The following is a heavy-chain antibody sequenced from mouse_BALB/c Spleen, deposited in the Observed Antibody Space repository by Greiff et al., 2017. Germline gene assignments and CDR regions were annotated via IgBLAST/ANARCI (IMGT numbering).Heavy chain of an antibody. CDR1: GFTFSDYY. CDR3: AREGAYGKSFAY. D-gene: IGHD2-10*02. J-gene: IGHJ3*01. CDR2: ISDGGSYT. Sequence: EVKVVESGGGLVKPGGSLKLSCAASGFTFSDYYMYWVRQTPEKRLEWVATISDGGSYTYYPDSVKGRFTISRDNAKNNLYLQMSSLKSEDTAMYYCAREGAYGKSFAYWGQGTLVTVSA. V-gene: IGHV5-4*02.